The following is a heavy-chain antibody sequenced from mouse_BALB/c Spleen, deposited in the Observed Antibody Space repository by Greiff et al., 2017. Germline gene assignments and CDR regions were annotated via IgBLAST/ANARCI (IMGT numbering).Heavy chain of an antibody. J-gene: IGHJ1*01. CDR1: GYSITSGYY. CDR3: ARGIDYDDV. D-gene: IGHD2-4*01. Sequence: EVKLMESGPGLVKPSQSLSLTCSVTGYSITSGYYWNWIRQFPGNKLEWMGYISYDGSNNYNPSLKNRISITRDTSKNQFFLKLNSVTTEDTATYYCARGIDYDDVWGAGTTVTVSS. CDR2: ISYDGSN. V-gene: IGHV3-6*02.